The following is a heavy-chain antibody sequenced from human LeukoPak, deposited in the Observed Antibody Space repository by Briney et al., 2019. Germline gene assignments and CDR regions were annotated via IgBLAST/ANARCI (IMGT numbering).Heavy chain of an antibody. Sequence: SQTLSLTCAISGXSVSSNSSAWNWIRQSPSRGLEWLGRTYYRSKWYSDYAVSVKSRITINPDTSKNQFSLQLNSVTPEDTAVYFCSRVHKAFDGARDAFDIWGQGTMVTVSS. J-gene: IGHJ3*02. CDR1: GXSVSSNSSA. D-gene: IGHD3-10*01. V-gene: IGHV6-1*01. CDR2: TYYRSKWYS. CDR3: SRVHKAFDGARDAFDI.